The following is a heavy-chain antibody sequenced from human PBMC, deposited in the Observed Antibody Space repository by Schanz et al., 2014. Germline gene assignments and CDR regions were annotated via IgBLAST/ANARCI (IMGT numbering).Heavy chain of an antibody. J-gene: IGHJ6*02. CDR3: ARADFWTGYASLDYYYGMDV. Sequence: EVRLVESGGGLVQSGGSLRLSCAASGFTFSSYWMHWVRQAPGKGLVWVSRINSDDTTKTYADSVKGRFTISRDNGEDKTYLQMNSLRAEDTAVYYCARADFWTGYASLDYYYGMDVWGQGTTVTVSS. CDR1: GFTFSSYW. V-gene: IGHV3-74*03. CDR2: INSDDTTK. D-gene: IGHD3-3*01.